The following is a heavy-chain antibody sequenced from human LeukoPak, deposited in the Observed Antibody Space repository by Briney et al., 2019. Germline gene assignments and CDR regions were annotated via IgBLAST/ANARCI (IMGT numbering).Heavy chain of an antibody. Sequence: PSETLSLTCTVSGGSISSYYWSWIRQPPGKGLEWIGYIYYSGSTNYNPSLKSRVTISVDTSKNQFSLKLSSVTAADTAVYYCAGSATWSGYSYGMDVWGQGTTVTVSS. CDR2: IYYSGST. D-gene: IGHD3-3*01. CDR1: GGSISSYY. J-gene: IGHJ6*02. CDR3: AGSATWSGYSYGMDV. V-gene: IGHV4-59*08.